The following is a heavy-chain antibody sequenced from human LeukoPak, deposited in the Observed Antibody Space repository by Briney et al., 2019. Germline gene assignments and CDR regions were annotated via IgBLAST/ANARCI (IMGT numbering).Heavy chain of an antibody. CDR1: GGSISSYY. J-gene: IGHJ4*02. D-gene: IGHD6-19*01. CDR2: IYYSGST. Sequence: PSETLSLTCTVSGGSISSYYWSWIRQPPGKGLEWIGYIYYSGSTNYNPSLKSRVTISVDTSKNQFSLKLSSVTAADTAVYYCARQAYSSGWYFDYWGQGTLVTVSS. CDR3: ARQAYSSGWYFDY. V-gene: IGHV4-59*08.